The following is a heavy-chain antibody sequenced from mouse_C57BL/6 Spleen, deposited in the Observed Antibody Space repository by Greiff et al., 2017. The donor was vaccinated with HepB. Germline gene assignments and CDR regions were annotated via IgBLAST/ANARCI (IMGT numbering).Heavy chain of an antibody. CDR3: TRSGGYYGGVWFAY. CDR1: GYTFTDYE. Sequence: QVQLQQSGAELVRPGASVTLSCKASGYTFTDYEMHWVKQTPVHGLEWIGAIDPETGGTAYNQKFKGKAILTADKSSSTAYMELRSLTSEDSAVYYSTRSGGYYGGVWFAYWGQGTLVTVSA. J-gene: IGHJ3*01. CDR2: IDPETGGT. D-gene: IGHD1-1*01. V-gene: IGHV1-15*01.